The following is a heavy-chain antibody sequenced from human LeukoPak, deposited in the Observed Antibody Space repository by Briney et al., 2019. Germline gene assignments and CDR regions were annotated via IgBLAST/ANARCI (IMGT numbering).Heavy chain of an antibody. V-gene: IGHV3-30*04. J-gene: IGHJ4*02. Sequence: GGSLRLSCAASGFTFSSYAMHWVRQAPGKGLEWVAVISYDGSNKYYADSVKGRFTISRDNSKNTLYLQMNSLRAEDTAVYYCAKDRRGYDFLISLYFDYWGQGTLVTVSS. CDR2: ISYDGSNK. CDR1: GFTFSSYA. D-gene: IGHD5-12*01. CDR3: AKDRRGYDFLISLYFDY.